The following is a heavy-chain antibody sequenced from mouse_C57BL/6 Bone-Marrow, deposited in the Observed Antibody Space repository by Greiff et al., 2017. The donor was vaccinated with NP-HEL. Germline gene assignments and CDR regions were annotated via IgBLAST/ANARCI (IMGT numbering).Heavy chain of an antibody. V-gene: IGHV14-4*01. Sequence: EVQLQQSGAELVRPGASVKLSCTASGFNIKDDYMHWVKQRPEQGLEWIGWIDPENGDTEYASKFQGKATITADTSSNTAYLQLSSLTSEDTAVYYCTITTVVEEGFAYWGQGTLVTVSA. J-gene: IGHJ3*01. CDR2: IDPENGDT. D-gene: IGHD1-1*01. CDR1: GFNIKDDY. CDR3: TITTVVEEGFAY.